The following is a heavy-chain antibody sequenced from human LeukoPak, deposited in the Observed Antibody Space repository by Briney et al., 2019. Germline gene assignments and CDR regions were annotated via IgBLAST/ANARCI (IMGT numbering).Heavy chain of an antibody. CDR2: IYYSGTT. CDR1: GGSTSSYY. V-gene: IGHV4-59*01. Sequence: SETLSLTCNVSGGSTSSYYSNWIRQPAGKGLEWVGYIYYSGTTNYNPSLKSRVSISQDTSKNQFSLTLTSVTAADTAVYYCARELVGQWGYFDSWGPGTLVTVSS. D-gene: IGHD1-26*01. J-gene: IGHJ4*02. CDR3: ARELVGQWGYFDS.